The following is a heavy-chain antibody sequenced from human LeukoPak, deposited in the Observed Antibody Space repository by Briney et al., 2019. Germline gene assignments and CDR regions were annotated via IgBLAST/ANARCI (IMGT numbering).Heavy chain of an antibody. Sequence: SETLSLTCTVSGGSISTYYWSWIRQPPGKGLEWIGYIYYSGSTNYNPSLKSRVTISVDTSKNQFSLKLSSVTAADTAVYYCASLPVTTDWYFDLWGRGTLVTVSS. CDR2: IYYSGST. D-gene: IGHD4-17*01. CDR1: GGSISTYY. J-gene: IGHJ2*01. CDR3: ASLPVTTDWYFDL. V-gene: IGHV4-59*08.